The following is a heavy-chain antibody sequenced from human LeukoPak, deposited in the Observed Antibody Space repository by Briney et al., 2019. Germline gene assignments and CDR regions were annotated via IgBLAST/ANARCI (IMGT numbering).Heavy chain of an antibody. CDR2: ISGSGGST. Sequence: GGTLRLSCAASGFTFSRYGMSWVRQAPGKGLEWVSAISGSGGSTYYADSVKGRFTISRDNSKNTLYLQMDSLRAEDTAVYYCATVQREYYYDSSGIMGNWGQGTLVTVSS. D-gene: IGHD3-22*01. V-gene: IGHV3-23*01. J-gene: IGHJ4*02. CDR1: GFTFSRYG. CDR3: ATVQREYYYDSSGIMGN.